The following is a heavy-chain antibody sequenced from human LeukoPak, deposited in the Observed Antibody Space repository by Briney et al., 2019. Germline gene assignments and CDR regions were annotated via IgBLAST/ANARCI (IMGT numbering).Heavy chain of an antibody. CDR1: GGSISSGGYY. V-gene: IGHV4-31*03. D-gene: IGHD6-6*01. J-gene: IGHJ4*02. CDR3: ARDLAARGGRYFDY. CDR2: IYYSGST. Sequence: SQTLSLTCTVSGGSISSGGYYWSWIRQHPGKDLEWIGYIYYSGSTYYNPSLKSRVTISVDTSKNQFSLKLSSVTAADTAVYYCARDLAARGGRYFDYWGQGTLVTVSS.